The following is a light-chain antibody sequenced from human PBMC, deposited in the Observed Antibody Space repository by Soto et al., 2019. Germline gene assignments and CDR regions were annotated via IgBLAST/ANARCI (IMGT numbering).Light chain of an antibody. CDR1: QSISSW. CDR3: QHYNSYSEA. J-gene: IGKJ1*01. V-gene: IGKV1-5*01. Sequence: DIQMTQSPSTLSAPVGDGVTVTCRASQSISSWLAWYQQKPGKAPKLLIYDASSLESGVPSRFSGSGSGTEFTLTISSLQPDDFATYYCQHYNSYSEACGQGTKVDI. CDR2: DAS.